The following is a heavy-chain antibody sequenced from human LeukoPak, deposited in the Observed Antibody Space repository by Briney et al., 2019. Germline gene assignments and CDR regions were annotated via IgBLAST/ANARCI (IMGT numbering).Heavy chain of an antibody. J-gene: IGHJ4*02. CDR2: IWYDGSNK. CDR3: ARPDYYDSSGPFDY. Sequence: PGGSLRLSCAASGFTFRSYGMHWVRQAPGKGLEWVAVIWYDGSNKYYADSVKGRFTISRDNSKNTLYLQMNSLRAEDTAVYYCARPDYYDSSGPFDYWGQGTLVTVSS. V-gene: IGHV3-33*01. D-gene: IGHD3-22*01. CDR1: GFTFRSYG.